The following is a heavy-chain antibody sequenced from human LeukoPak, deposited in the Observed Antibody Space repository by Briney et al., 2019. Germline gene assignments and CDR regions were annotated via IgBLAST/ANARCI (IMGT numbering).Heavy chain of an antibody. Sequence: ASVKVSCKPSGYTFTSYYMHWVRQAPGQGLEWMGIINPSGGSTSYAQKFQGRVTMTRDTSTSTVYMELSSLRSEDTAVYYCARDGDIAARHYGGDFDYWGQGTLVTVSS. J-gene: IGHJ4*02. D-gene: IGHD6-6*01. CDR3: ARDGDIAARHYGGDFDY. CDR1: GYTFTSYY. CDR2: INPSGGST. V-gene: IGHV1-46*01.